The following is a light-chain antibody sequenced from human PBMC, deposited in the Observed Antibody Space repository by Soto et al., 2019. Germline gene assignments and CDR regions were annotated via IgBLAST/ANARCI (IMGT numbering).Light chain of an antibody. Sequence: EIVLPQSPSPLPSPPGERATLPCRSSQPVGVRLAWYHHKPGQAPRLIIYEASNRAAGIPARFSGSGSGTDFTLTITSLEPEDFAFYYCHQRQRWPRTFGQGTKVEIK. CDR1: QPVGVR. CDR3: HQRQRWPRT. CDR2: EAS. V-gene: IGKV3-11*01. J-gene: IGKJ1*01.